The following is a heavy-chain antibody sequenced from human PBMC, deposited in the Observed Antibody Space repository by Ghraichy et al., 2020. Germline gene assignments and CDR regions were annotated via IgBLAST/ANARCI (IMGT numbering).Heavy chain of an antibody. D-gene: IGHD3-3*01. V-gene: IGHV3-23*01. CDR2: ISGSGGST. CDR1: GFTFSSYA. Sequence: SLSLSCAASGFTFSSYAMSWVRQAPGKGLEWVSAISGSGGSTYYADSVKGRFTISRDNSKNTLYLQMNSLRAEDTAVYYCAKDGETTIFGVVIIQHYGMDVWGQGTTVTVSS. J-gene: IGHJ6*02. CDR3: AKDGETTIFGVVIIQHYGMDV.